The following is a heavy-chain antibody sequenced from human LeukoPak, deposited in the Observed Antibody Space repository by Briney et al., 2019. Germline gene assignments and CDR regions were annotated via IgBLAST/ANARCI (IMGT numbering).Heavy chain of an antibody. CDR1: GGSVSSGSYY. J-gene: IGHJ4*02. CDR2: IYYSGST. CDR3: ARGRGYCSGVSCPPGH. V-gene: IGHV4-61*01. Sequence: SETLSLTCTVSGGSVSSGSYYWSWIRQPPGKGLEWIGYIYYSGSTNYNPSLKSRVTISVDTSKNQFSLKLSSVTAADTAVYYCARGRGYCSGVSCPPGHWGQGALVTVSS. D-gene: IGHD2-15*01.